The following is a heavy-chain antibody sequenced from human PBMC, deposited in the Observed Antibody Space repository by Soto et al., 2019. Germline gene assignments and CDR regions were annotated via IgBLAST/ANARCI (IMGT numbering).Heavy chain of an antibody. D-gene: IGHD2-21*01. CDR1: GFSFSSHG. J-gene: IGHJ4*02. CDR2: LWYDGTNK. Sequence: QVQLVESGGGVVQPGRSLRLSCVASGFSFSSHGMHWVRQAPGKGLEWVAVLWYDGTNKFYADSVKGRFTISRDNSKNTLYLQMDSLRAEDTAVYYCVRDGTGGDLVWNFDYWGQGTLVTVSS. CDR3: VRDGTGGDLVWNFDY. V-gene: IGHV3-33*01.